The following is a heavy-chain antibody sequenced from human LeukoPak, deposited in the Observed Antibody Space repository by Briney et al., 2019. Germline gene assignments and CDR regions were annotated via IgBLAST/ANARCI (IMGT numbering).Heavy chain of an antibody. Sequence: PGGSLRLSCAASGFTFSSYAMSWVRQAPGKGLEWVSAISGSGGSTYYADSVKGRFTISRDNSKKTLYLQMNSLRAEDTAVYYCAKRRYCSSTGCSGFDYWGQGTLVTVSS. CDR2: ISGSGGST. D-gene: IGHD2-2*01. CDR1: GFTFSSYA. J-gene: IGHJ4*02. CDR3: AKRRYCSSTGCSGFDY. V-gene: IGHV3-23*01.